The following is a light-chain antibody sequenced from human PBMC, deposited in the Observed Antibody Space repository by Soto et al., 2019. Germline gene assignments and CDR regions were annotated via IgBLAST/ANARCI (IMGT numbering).Light chain of an antibody. J-gene: IGKJ1*01. CDR2: KAS. CDR3: QQYNSYSWT. CDR1: QSISSW. V-gene: IGKV1-5*03. Sequence: DNQMTQSPSTLSASVGDRVTITCRASQSISSWLAWYQQKPGKAPKLLIYKASSLESGVPSRFSGSGSGTEFTLTISSLQPDDFATYYCQQYNSYSWTFGQGTKAEIK.